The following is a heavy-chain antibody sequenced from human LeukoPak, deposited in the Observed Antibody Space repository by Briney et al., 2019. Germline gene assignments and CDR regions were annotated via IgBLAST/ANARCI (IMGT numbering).Heavy chain of an antibody. CDR2: IKQDGSDK. Sequence: GGSLRLSCAASGFTFSDYWMTWVRQAPGRGLEWVAVIKQDGSDKYYVDSLRGRFTISRDNAKNSLYLQMNSLRAEDTAVYYCARGVPTGVDYFDYWGQGTLVTVSS. CDR1: GFTFSDYW. CDR3: ARGVPTGVDYFDY. D-gene: IGHD2-8*02. V-gene: IGHV3-7*01. J-gene: IGHJ4*02.